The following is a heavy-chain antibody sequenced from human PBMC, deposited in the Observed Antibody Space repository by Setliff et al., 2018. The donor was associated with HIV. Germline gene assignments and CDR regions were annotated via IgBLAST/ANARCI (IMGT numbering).Heavy chain of an antibody. D-gene: IGHD6-19*01. CDR3: ARGAIAVAGISYYYYGMDV. CDR2: INHSGST. V-gene: IGHV4-34*01. J-gene: IGHJ6*02. CDR1: GGSFSGYY. Sequence: SETLSLTCAVYGGSFSGYYWSWIRQPPGKGVEWIGEINHSGSTNYNPSLKSRVTISVDTSKNQFSLKLSSVTAADTAVYYCARGAIAVAGISYYYYGMDVWGQGTTVTVSS.